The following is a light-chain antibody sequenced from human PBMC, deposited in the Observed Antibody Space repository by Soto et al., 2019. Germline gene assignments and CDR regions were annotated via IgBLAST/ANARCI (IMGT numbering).Light chain of an antibody. CDR3: QQTYSTPSTWT. CDR2: AAS. Sequence: DIQMTQSPSSLSASVGDRVTITCRASQTISSYLNWYQQTPGRASKLLIYAASSLQGGVPSRFSGSGSGTDFTLTISSLQPEDFATFYCQQTYSTPSTWTFGQGTKVDIK. J-gene: IGKJ1*01. V-gene: IGKV1-39*01. CDR1: QTISSY.